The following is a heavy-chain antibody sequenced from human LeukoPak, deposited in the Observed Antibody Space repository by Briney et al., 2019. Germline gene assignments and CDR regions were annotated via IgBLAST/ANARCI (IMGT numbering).Heavy chain of an antibody. CDR3: ARTPYSNYERDYGDKYYFDY. CDR1: GFTFSSYG. CDR2: IWYDGSNK. V-gene: IGHV3-33*01. Sequence: GGSLRLSCAASGFTFSSYGMHWVRQAPGKGLEWVAVIWYDGSNKYYADSVKGRFTISRDNSKNTLYLQMNSLRAEDTAVYYCARTPYSNYERDYGDKYYFDYWGQETLVTVSS. D-gene: IGHD4-11*01. J-gene: IGHJ4*02.